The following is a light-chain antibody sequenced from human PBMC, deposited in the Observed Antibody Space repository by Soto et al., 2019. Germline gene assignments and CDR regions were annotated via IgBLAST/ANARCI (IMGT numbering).Light chain of an antibody. J-gene: IGKJ1*01. V-gene: IGKV1-8*01. CDR3: QQYYSYPQM. Sequence: AIRMTQSPSSCSASTGDRVTITCRASQGISSYLAWYQQKPGKAPKLLIYAASTLQSGVPSRFSGSGSGTDFTLTISCLQSEDFATYYCQQYYSYPQMFGQGTKVEIK. CDR2: AAS. CDR1: QGISSY.